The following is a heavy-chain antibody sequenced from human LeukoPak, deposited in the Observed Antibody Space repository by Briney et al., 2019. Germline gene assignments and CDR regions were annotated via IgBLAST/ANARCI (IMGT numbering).Heavy chain of an antibody. CDR1: GGSMTYYY. D-gene: IGHD2-15*01. J-gene: IGHJ4*02. CDR3: ARQRGGYVDY. V-gene: IGHV4-59*08. Sequence: PAETLSLTCTVSGGSMTYYYWTWIRQPPRKGLEWIGYIYYSGNTNYNPSLKGRVNILVDPSQKQFSRIIESVTAADTAVFYCARQRGGYVDYWGQGTLVTVSS. CDR2: IYYSGNT.